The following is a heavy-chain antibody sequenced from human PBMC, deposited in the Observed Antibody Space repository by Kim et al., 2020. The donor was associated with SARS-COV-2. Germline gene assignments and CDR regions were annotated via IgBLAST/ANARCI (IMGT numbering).Heavy chain of an antibody. D-gene: IGHD3-10*01. CDR1: GGSFSGYY. V-gene: IGHV4-34*01. CDR3: ARGLWDGSGSYGDAFDI. CDR2: INHSGST. J-gene: IGHJ3*02. Sequence: SETLSLTCAVYGGSFSGYYWSWIRQPPGKGLEWIGEINHSGSTNYNPSLKSRVTISVDTSKNQFSLKLSSVTAADTAVYYCARGLWDGSGSYGDAFDIWGQGTMVTVSS.